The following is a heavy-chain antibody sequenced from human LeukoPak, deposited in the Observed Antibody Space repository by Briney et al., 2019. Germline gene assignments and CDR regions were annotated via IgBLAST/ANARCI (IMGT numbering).Heavy chain of an antibody. CDR2: NSGSGDST. D-gene: IGHD3-10*01. CDR1: GXTFSSYA. CDR3: ARDRRLLYFGELFHDAFDI. Sequence: PGGSLRLSCAASGXTFSSYAMSWVRQAPGRGLEWVLANSGSGDSTYYADSVKGRFTISRDNSKNTLYLQMNSLRAEDTAVYYCARDRRLLYFGELFHDAFDIWGQGTMVTVSS. V-gene: IGHV3-23*01. J-gene: IGHJ3*02.